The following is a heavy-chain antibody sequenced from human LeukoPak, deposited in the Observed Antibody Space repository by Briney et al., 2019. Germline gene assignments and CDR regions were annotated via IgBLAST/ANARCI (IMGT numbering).Heavy chain of an antibody. Sequence: ASVKVSCKASGYTFTSYGISWVRQAPGQGLESMGWISAYNGNTNYAQKLQGRVTMTTDTSTSTAYMELRSLRSDDTAVYYCALRYCSSTSCYSGGWFDPWGQGTLVTVSS. CDR3: ALRYCSSTSCYSGGWFDP. CDR2: ISAYNGNT. CDR1: GYTFTSYG. J-gene: IGHJ5*02. D-gene: IGHD2-2*01. V-gene: IGHV1-18*01.